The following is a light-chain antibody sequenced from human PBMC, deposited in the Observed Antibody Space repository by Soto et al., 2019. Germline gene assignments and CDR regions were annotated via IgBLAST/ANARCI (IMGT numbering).Light chain of an antibody. J-gene: IGLJ1*01. CDR2: DNY. Sequence: QSVLTQPPSLSAAPGQEVTISCSGSGSNVGYNSVSWYQQVPGTAPRLLIYDNYKRPSGIPARFSGSESGTSASLGITGLQSGDEADYYCVAWDDSLTAYVFGSGTKLTVL. V-gene: IGLV1-51*01. CDR1: GSNVGYNS. CDR3: VAWDDSLTAYV.